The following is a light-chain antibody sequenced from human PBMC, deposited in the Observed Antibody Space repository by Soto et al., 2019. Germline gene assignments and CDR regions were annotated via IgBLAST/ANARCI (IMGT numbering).Light chain of an antibody. V-gene: IGKV3-15*01. CDR1: QSVGRN. CDR2: GAS. J-gene: IGKJ4*01. Sequence: EIVMTQSPATLSVSPGERATLSCRASQSVGRNLAWYQQKPGQAPRLLIYGASTRATGIPARFSGSGSGTEFTLTDSSLQSEDFAIYSCQQYNQWPPLTFGGGTKVEIK. CDR3: QQYNQWPPLT.